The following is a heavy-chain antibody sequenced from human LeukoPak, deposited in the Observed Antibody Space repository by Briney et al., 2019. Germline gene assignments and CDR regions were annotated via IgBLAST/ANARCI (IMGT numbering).Heavy chain of an antibody. CDR3: AREVEAKWFDP. V-gene: IGHV3-66*02. CDR2: IYSGGST. Sequence: GGSLRLSCAVSGFTVSSNYVSWVRQAPGKGLEWVSVIYSGGSTYYADSVKGRFTISRDNSKNTLFLQMNSLRAEDTAVYYCAREVEAKWFDPWGQGTLVTVSS. J-gene: IGHJ5*02. CDR1: GFTVSSNY. D-gene: IGHD2-15*01.